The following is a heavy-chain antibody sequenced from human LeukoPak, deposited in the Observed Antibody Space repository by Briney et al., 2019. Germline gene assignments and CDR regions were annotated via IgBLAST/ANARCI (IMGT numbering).Heavy chain of an antibody. D-gene: IGHD2-21*02. CDR2: IYYTGSS. CDR1: GGSISSYY. V-gene: IGHV4-59*01. CDR3: VRRVVVVTANDKSDAFDV. Sequence: SETLSLTCTASGGSISSYYWNWIRQPPGEGLEWIGYIYYTGSSNYNPSLKSRVTISLDTSKNQFSLKLSSVTAADTAVYYCVRRVVVVTANDKSDAFDVWGQGTVVTVSS. J-gene: IGHJ3*01.